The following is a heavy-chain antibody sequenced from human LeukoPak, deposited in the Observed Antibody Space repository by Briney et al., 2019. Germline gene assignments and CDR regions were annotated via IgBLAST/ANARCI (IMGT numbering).Heavy chain of an antibody. Sequence: ASVKVSCKASGYTFTSYGISWVRQAPGQGLEWMGWISAYNGNTNYAEKLQGRVTVTTDTSTSTAYMELRSLRSDDTAVYYCARVGYCSSTSCYGGYYSYYYYYMDVWGKGTTVTISS. CDR2: ISAYNGNT. V-gene: IGHV1-18*01. CDR1: GYTFTSYG. J-gene: IGHJ6*03. CDR3: ARVGYCSSTSCYGGYYSYYYYYMDV. D-gene: IGHD2-2*01.